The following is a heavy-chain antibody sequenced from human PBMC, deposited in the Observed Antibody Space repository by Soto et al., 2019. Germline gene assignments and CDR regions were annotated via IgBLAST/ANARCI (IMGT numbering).Heavy chain of an antibody. V-gene: IGHV4-59*01. D-gene: IGHD3-16*01. CDR3: ASDGLGWFDP. Sequence: QVQLQESGPGLVKPSETLSLTCTVSGGSISSYYWSWIRQPPGKGLEWIGYIYYSGSTNYNPSLKXXVXLXXDTSKHQFSLKLSSVTAADTAVYYCASDGLGWFDPWGQGTLVTVSS. CDR1: GGSISSYY. CDR2: IYYSGST. J-gene: IGHJ5*02.